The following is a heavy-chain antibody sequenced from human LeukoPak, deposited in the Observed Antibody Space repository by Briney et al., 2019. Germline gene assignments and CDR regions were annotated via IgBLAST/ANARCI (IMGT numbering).Heavy chain of an antibody. D-gene: IGHD5-12*01. CDR3: ARDSDSGYGPFAS. J-gene: IGHJ4*02. CDR1: GFTVSNNY. V-gene: IGHV3-53*01. CDR2: IHSGGTT. Sequence: AGSLRLSCAASGFTVSNNYMSWIGQAPGKGLEWVSVIHSGGTTNYADSVQGRFTISRDNSKTTVYLHMNSLRAEDTAVYYCARDSDSGYGPFASWGQGTLVTVSS.